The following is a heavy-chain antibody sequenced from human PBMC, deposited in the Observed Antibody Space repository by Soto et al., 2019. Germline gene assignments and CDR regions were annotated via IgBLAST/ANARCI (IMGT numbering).Heavy chain of an antibody. CDR3: AVAYCGGDCYWYFQH. D-gene: IGHD2-21*02. J-gene: IGHJ1*01. Sequence: QVQLQESGPGLVKPSETLSLTCTVSGGSVSSGSYYWSWIRQPPGKGLEWIGYIYYSGSTNYNPSLKSRVTISVDTSKNQFSLKLSSVTAADTAVYYSAVAYCGGDCYWYFQHWGQGTLVTVSS. CDR2: IYYSGST. V-gene: IGHV4-61*01. CDR1: GGSVSSGSYY.